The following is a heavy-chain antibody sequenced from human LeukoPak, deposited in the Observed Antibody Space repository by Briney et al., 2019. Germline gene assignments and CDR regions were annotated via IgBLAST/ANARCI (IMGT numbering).Heavy chain of an antibody. D-gene: IGHD2-8*01. CDR1: GFTFSSYS. CDR2: ITSSSS. Sequence: GGSLRLSCAVSGFTFSSYSMTWVRQAPGKGLEWVSYITSSSSYADSVKGRFTISRDNAKDSLYLQMNSLRAEDTAVYYCVRDGDCSNGVCYDYWGQGTLVTVSS. V-gene: IGHV3-21*01. J-gene: IGHJ4*02. CDR3: VRDGDCSNGVCYDY.